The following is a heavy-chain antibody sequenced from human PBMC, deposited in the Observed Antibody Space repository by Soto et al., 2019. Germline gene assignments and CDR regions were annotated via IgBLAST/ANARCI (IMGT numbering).Heavy chain of an antibody. CDR1: GGSISSGGYY. CDR3: ARDTSADYGDYLGYFQH. J-gene: IGHJ1*01. CDR2: IYYSGST. Sequence: SETLSLTCTVSGGSISSGGYYWSWIRQHPGKGLEWIGYIYYSGSTYYNPSLKSRVTISVDTSKNQFSLKLSSVTAADTAVYYCARDTSADYGDYLGYFQHWGQGTLVTVSS. V-gene: IGHV4-31*03. D-gene: IGHD4-17*01.